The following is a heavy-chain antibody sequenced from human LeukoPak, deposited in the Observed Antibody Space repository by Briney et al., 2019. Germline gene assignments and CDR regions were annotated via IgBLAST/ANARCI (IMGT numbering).Heavy chain of an antibody. V-gene: IGHV3-21*04. CDR1: GFTFSTYA. D-gene: IGHD6-19*01. Sequence: PGGSLRLSCAASGFTFSTYAMNWVRQAPGKGLEWVSSISSSSGAYIYYADSVKGRFTISRDNAKNSLYLQMNSLRAEDTAVYYCARDRFSSGWYDYYGMDVWGQGTTVTVSS. J-gene: IGHJ6*02. CDR3: ARDRFSSGWYDYYGMDV. CDR2: ISSSSGAYI.